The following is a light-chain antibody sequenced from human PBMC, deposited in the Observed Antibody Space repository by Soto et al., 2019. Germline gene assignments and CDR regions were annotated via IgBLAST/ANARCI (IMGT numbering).Light chain of an antibody. Sequence: QSALTQPASVSGSPGQSITISCTGTSSDVGGYNYVSWYQQHPGKAPKVMIYEVSNRPSGVSNRFSGSKSGNTASLTISGLRAEDEADYYCSSYTSSSTWVFGGGTQLTVL. CDR2: EVS. CDR1: SSDVGGYNY. J-gene: IGLJ3*02. CDR3: SSYTSSSTWV. V-gene: IGLV2-14*01.